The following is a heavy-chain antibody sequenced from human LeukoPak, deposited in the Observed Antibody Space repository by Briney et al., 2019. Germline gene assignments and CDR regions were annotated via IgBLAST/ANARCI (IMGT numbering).Heavy chain of an antibody. CDR1: GFTFNNHW. D-gene: IGHD5-18*01. Sequence: PGGSLRLSCAAPGFTFNNHWMHWVRQAPGKGLVWVSRINNDGGDTIYADSVTGRFTSSRDNAKNTLYLQMNSLRAEDTAVYYCARAPKYSYGYGYWGQGTLVIVSS. CDR2: INNDGGDT. J-gene: IGHJ4*02. V-gene: IGHV3-74*01. CDR3: ARAPKYSYGYGY.